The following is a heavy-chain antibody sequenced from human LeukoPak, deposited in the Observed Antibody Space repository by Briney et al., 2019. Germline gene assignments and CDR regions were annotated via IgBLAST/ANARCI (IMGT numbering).Heavy chain of an antibody. Sequence: RGGSLRLSCAASGFTVSNYYMHWVRQAPGKGLEWVSVIYSGGSIYYADSVKGRFIISRDNSKNTLYLQMNSLRAEDTAVYYCAKSLDLAVAGIDYWGQGTLVTVSS. D-gene: IGHD6-19*01. CDR2: IYSGGSI. CDR1: GFTVSNYY. V-gene: IGHV3-66*01. CDR3: AKSLDLAVAGIDY. J-gene: IGHJ4*02.